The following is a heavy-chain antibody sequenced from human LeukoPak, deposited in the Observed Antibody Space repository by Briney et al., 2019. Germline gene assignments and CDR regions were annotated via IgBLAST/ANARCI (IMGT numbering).Heavy chain of an antibody. CDR2: IWYDGSNK. CDR1: GFTFSSYG. V-gene: IGHV3-33*01. D-gene: IGHD6-25*01. Sequence: GRSLRLSCAASGFTFSSYGMHWVRQAPGKGLEWVAVIWYDGSNKYYADSVKGQFTISRDNSKNTLCLQMNSLRAEDTAVYYCAREQQALDPIAAAGDDAFDIWGQGTMVTVSS. CDR3: AREQQALDPIAAAGDDAFDI. J-gene: IGHJ3*02.